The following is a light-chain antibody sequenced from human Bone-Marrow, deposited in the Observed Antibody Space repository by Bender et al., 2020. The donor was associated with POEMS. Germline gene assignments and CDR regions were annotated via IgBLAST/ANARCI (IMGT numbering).Light chain of an antibody. Sequence: QSALTQPPSASGSPGQSVTISCAGTSGDIGGYNYVSWYQQRPGSAPKLIIYEVTTRPSGVPDRFSGSKSGNTAYLTVSGLQAEDEADYYCCSYAGSGTFHVVFGGGTKLTVL. J-gene: IGLJ2*01. CDR1: SGDIGGYNY. CDR2: EVT. V-gene: IGLV2-8*01. CDR3: CSYAGSGTFHVV.